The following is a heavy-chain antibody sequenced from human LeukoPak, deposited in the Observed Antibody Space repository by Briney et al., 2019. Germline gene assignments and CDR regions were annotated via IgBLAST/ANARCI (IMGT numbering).Heavy chain of an antibody. Sequence: SETLSLTCTVSSGSISSSSYSWGWIRQPPGKGLEWIGTIYYSGSTYYNPSVKSRVTISVDTSKNQFSLKLSYVTAADTAVYYCASLLRTSRDDYNFDYWGQGTLVTVSS. V-gene: IGHV4-39*01. J-gene: IGHJ4*02. CDR2: IYYSGST. CDR3: ASLLRTSRDDYNFDY. D-gene: IGHD5-24*01. CDR1: SGSISSSSYS.